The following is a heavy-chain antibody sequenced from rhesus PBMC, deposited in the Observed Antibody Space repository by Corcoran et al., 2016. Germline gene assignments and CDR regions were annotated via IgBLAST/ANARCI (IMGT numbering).Heavy chain of an antibody. Sequence: QVQLQESGPGLVKPSQTLSLTCAISGDSVSSNSATWNWSRQSPSTGLEWLERTSYRSKWYNDYAQSVQNRITINPDTSKNQFSLQLNSVTPEDMAVYYCARAGIAAAGTAWYFDLWGPGTPITISS. D-gene: IGHD6-25*01. CDR2: TSYRSKWYN. CDR1: GDSVSSNSAT. CDR3: ARAGIAAAGTAWYFDL. J-gene: IGHJ2*01. V-gene: IGHV6-1*01.